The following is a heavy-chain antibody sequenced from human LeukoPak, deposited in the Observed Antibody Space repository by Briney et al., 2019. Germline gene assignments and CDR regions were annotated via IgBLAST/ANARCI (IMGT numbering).Heavy chain of an antibody. J-gene: IGHJ5*02. V-gene: IGHV1-2*02. CDR2: INPNSGGT. CDR3: ARDVDTAINWFDP. Sequence: GASVKVSCKASGYTFTGYYMHWVRQAPGQGREWMGWINPNSGGTNYAQKFQGRVTMTRDTSISTAYMELSRLRSDDTAVYYCARDVDTAINWFDPWGQGTLVTVSS. CDR1: GYTFTGYY. D-gene: IGHD5-18*01.